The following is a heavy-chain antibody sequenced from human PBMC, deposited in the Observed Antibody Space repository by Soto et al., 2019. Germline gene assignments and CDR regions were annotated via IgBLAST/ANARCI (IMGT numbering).Heavy chain of an antibody. D-gene: IGHD5-12*01. V-gene: IGHV4-30-4*01. CDR3: ARAIVVTIGGMDV. CDR2: IYYSGST. CDR1: GGSISIADYY. J-gene: IGHJ6*02. Sequence: KTSETLSLTCTVSGGSISIADYYWRWFRQPPGKGLEWIGYIYYSGSTFFNPSLKSRVTISKDTSRNQFSLRLNSVTAADTAVYYCARAIVVTIGGMDVWGQGTTVTVSS.